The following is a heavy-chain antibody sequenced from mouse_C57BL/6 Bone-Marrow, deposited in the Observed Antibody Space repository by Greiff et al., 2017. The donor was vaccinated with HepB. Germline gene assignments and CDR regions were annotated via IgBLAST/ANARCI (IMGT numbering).Heavy chain of an antibody. V-gene: IGHV5-9-1*02. Sequence: EVKVEESGEGLVKPGGSLKLSCAASGFTFSSYAMSWVRQTPEKRLEWVAYISSGGDYIYYADTVKGRFTISRDNARNTLYLQMSSLKSEDTAMYYCTRVRGLRHAMDYWGQGTSVTVSS. D-gene: IGHD2-4*01. CDR2: ISSGGDYI. J-gene: IGHJ4*01. CDR1: GFTFSSYA. CDR3: TRVRGLRHAMDY.